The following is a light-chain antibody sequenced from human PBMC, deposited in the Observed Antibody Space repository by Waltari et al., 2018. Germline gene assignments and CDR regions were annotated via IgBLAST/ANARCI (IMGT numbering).Light chain of an antibody. CDR1: QSVLYNFNNKNY. Sequence: EMTQSPDSLPVSLGERATINCKSSQSVLYNFNNKNYLAWFQQKPGQPPKLLIRWASTREPGVPDRFSGSGSGTDFTLTISSLQTEDVAVYYCQQYLTLPYSFGQWTKLEIK. CDR3: QQYLTLPYS. J-gene: IGKJ2*03. V-gene: IGKV4-1*01. CDR2: WAS.